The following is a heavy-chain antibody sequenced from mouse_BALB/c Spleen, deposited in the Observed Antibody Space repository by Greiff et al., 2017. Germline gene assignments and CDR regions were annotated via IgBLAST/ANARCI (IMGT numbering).Heavy chain of an antibody. CDR1: GFSLTSYG. CDR3: ARNWMGNYVWFAY. Sequence: VKLMESGPGLVQPSQSLSITCTVSGFSLTSYGVHWVRQSPGKGLEWLGVIWSGGSTDYNAAFISRLSISKDNSKSQVFFKMNSLQADDTAIYYCARNWMGNYVWFAYWGQGTLVTVSA. V-gene: IGHV2-4-1*01. D-gene: IGHD2-1*01. J-gene: IGHJ3*01. CDR2: IWSGGST.